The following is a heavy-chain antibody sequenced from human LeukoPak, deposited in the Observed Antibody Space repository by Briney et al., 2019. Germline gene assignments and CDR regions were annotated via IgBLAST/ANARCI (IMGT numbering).Heavy chain of an antibody. Sequence: PGGSLRLSCAASGFTFSSYEMSWVRQAPGKGLEWVSYISSSGSTIYYADSVKGRFTISRDNAKNSLYLQMNSLRAEDTAVYYCAKNDYGAYGWFDPWGQGTLVTVSS. D-gene: IGHD4-17*01. CDR3: AKNDYGAYGWFDP. J-gene: IGHJ5*02. CDR1: GFTFSSYE. CDR2: ISSSGSTI. V-gene: IGHV3-48*03.